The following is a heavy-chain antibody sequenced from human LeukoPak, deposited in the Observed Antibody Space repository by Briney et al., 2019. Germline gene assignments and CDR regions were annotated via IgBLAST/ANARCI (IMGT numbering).Heavy chain of an antibody. CDR2: INPNSGGT. J-gene: IGHJ4*02. CDR3: ARDQLGRWEPTTPSY. Sequence: EASVKVSCKASGYTFTGYYMHWVRQAPGQGLEWMGWINPNSGGTNYAQKFQGRVTMTRDTSISTAYMELSRLRSDDTAVYYCARDQLGRWEPTTPSYWGQGTLVTVSS. V-gene: IGHV1-2*02. CDR1: GYTFTGYY. D-gene: IGHD1-26*01.